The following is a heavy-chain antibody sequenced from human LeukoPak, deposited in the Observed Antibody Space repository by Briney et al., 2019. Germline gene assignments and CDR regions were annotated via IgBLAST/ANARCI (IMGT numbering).Heavy chain of an antibody. CDR1: GFIFSNAW. CDR2: IYSGGST. J-gene: IGHJ4*02. V-gene: IGHV3-66*01. CDR3: ARDGIAAAGYFDY. D-gene: IGHD6-13*01. Sequence: GGSLRLSCAASGFIFSNAWMSWVRQAPGKGLEWVSVIYSGGSTYYADSVKGRFTISRDNSKNTLYLQMNSLRAEDTAVYYCARDGIAAAGYFDYWGQGTLVTVSS.